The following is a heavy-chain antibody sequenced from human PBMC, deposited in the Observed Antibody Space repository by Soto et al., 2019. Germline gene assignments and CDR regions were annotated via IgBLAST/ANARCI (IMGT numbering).Heavy chain of an antibody. V-gene: IGHV3-30-3*01. CDR3: ARDPVRPGYCSSTSCYYFDY. D-gene: IGHD2-2*03. Sequence: QVQLVESGGGVVQPGRSLRLSCAASGFTFSSYAMHWVRQAPGKRLEWVAVISYDGSNKYYADSVKGRFTISRDNSKNTLYLQMNSLRAEDTAVYYCARDPVRPGYCSSTSCYYFDYWGQGTLVTVSS. CDR2: ISYDGSNK. J-gene: IGHJ4*02. CDR1: GFTFSSYA.